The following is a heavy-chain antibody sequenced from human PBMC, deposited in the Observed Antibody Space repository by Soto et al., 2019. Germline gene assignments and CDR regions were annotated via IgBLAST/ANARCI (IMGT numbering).Heavy chain of an antibody. CDR1: GFTFSSYG. Sequence: QVQLVESGGGVVQPGRSLRLSCAASGFTFSSYGMHWVRQAPGKGLEWVAVISYDGSNKYYADSVKGRFTISRGNSKNTLYLQMNSLRAEDTAVYYCAKGGGIVGAKPGSVAHYYYGMDVWGQGTTVTVSS. D-gene: IGHD1-26*01. CDR3: AKGGGIVGAKPGSVAHYYYGMDV. CDR2: ISYDGSNK. J-gene: IGHJ6*02. V-gene: IGHV3-30*18.